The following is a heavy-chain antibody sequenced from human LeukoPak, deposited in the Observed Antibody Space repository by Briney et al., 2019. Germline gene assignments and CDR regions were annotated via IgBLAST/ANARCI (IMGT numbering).Heavy chain of an antibody. J-gene: IGHJ5*02. V-gene: IGHV3-7*01. Sequence: PGGPLRLSCAASGFTFRCWWMSGVRRARGRGREWVANIKQDGSEKYYVDSVKGRFTISRDNAKNSLYLQMNSLRAEDTAVYYCARERSAWFDPWGQGTLVTVSS. CDR1: GFTFRCWW. CDR2: IKQDGSEK. CDR3: ARERSAWFDP.